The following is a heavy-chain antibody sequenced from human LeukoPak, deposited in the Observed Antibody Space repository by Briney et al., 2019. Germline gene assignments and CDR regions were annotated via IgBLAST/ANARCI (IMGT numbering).Heavy chain of an antibody. CDR1: GFTFSSYS. CDR3: AKDIGPKLLWSKAGFDS. V-gene: IGHV3-21*04. Sequence: PGGSLRLSCAASGFTFSSYSMNWVRQAPGKGLEWVSSISSSSSSYIYYADSVKGRFTISRDNAKNSLYLQMNSLRAEDTALYYCAKDIGPKLLWSKAGFDSWGQGTLVTVSS. D-gene: IGHD3-10*01. J-gene: IGHJ5*01. CDR2: ISSSSSSYI.